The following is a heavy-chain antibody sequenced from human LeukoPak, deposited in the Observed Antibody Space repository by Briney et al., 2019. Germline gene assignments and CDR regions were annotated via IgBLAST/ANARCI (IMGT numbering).Heavy chain of an antibody. CDR3: ARDESIAVAGIYYYYYMDV. J-gene: IGHJ6*03. V-gene: IGHV4-4*07. Sequence: PSETLSLTCTVSGGSISSYYWSWIRQPAGKGLEWIGRIYTSGSTNYNPSLKSRVTMSVDTSKNQFSLKLSSVTAADSAVYYCARDESIAVAGIYYYYYMDVWGKGTTVTVSS. D-gene: IGHD6-19*01. CDR2: IYTSGST. CDR1: GGSISSYY.